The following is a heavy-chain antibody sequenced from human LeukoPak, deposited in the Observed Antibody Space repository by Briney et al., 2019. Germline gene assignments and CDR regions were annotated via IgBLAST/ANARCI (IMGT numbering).Heavy chain of an antibody. Sequence: SETLSLTCAVSGGSISSSNWWSWVRQPPGKGLEWVGEVYHSGCTNYNPSLRSRVTILVDKSKNQFSLKLSSVTAADTAVYYCARVKGGAVAHYWGQGTLVTVSS. CDR2: VYHSGCT. V-gene: IGHV4-4*02. CDR3: ARVKGGAVAHY. J-gene: IGHJ4*02. CDR1: GGSISSSNW. D-gene: IGHD6-19*01.